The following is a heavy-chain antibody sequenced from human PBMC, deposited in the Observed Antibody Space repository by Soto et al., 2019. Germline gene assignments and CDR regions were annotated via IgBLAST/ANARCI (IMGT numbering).Heavy chain of an antibody. CDR2: ISYDGSNK. D-gene: IGHD6-13*01. Sequence: PGGSLRLSCAASGFTFSSYGMHWVRQAPGKGLEWVAVISYDGSNKYYADSVKGRFTISRDNSKNTLYLQMNSLRAEDTAVYYCAKGDSSSWYRIRYYYYYGMDVWGQGTTVTVSS. J-gene: IGHJ6*02. V-gene: IGHV3-30*18. CDR3: AKGDSSSWYRIRYYYYYGMDV. CDR1: GFTFSSYG.